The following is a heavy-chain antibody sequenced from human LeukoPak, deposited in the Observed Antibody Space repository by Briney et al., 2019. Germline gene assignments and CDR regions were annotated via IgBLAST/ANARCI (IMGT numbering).Heavy chain of an antibody. CDR1: GGSVSSGISY. V-gene: IGHV4-61*01. D-gene: IGHD2-15*01. CDR2: ISDSGGS. J-gene: IGHJ4*02. CDR3: AGGGERAADDYFDY. Sequence: PSETLSLTCSVSGGSVSSGISYWSWIRQPPGEGLEWIAYISDSGGSDYNPSLRGRVTISLDTSKNQFSLRLTSVTAADTAVYYCAGGGERAADDYFDYWGQGTLVTVSS.